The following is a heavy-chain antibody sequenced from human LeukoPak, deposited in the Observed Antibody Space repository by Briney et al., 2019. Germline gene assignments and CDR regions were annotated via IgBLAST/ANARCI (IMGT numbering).Heavy chain of an antibody. CDR3: ARLSPLLGGYYYYDSSGYYYFDY. Sequence: PSETLSLTCTVSGGAISSNNYYWGWVRQPPGKGLEWIATISYSGRTYYNPSLTSQVTISVDTSKNQFSLKLSSVTAADTAVYYCARLSPLLGGYYYYDSSGYYYFDYWGQGTLVTVSS. CDR2: ISYSGRT. D-gene: IGHD3-22*01. CDR1: GGAISSNNYY. J-gene: IGHJ4*02. V-gene: IGHV4-39*01.